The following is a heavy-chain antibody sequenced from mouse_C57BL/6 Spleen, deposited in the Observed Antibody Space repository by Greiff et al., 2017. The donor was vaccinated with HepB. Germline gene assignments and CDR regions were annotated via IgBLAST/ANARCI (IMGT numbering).Heavy chain of an antibody. CDR1: GYAFSSSW. V-gene: IGHV1-82*01. Sequence: VHLVESGPELVKPGASVKISCKASGYAFSSSWMNWVKQRPGKGLEWIGRIYPGDGDTNYNGKFKGKATLTADKSSSTAYMQLSSLTSEDSAVYFCAIYYDYNYYAMDYWGQGTSVTVSS. D-gene: IGHD2-4*01. CDR3: AIYYDYNYYAMDY. J-gene: IGHJ4*01. CDR2: IYPGDGDT.